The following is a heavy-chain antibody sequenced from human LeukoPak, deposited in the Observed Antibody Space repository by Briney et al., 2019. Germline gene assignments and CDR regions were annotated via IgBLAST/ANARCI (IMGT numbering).Heavy chain of an antibody. J-gene: IGHJ6*03. V-gene: IGHV3-30*18. D-gene: IGHD3-10*01. CDR1: GFTFSSYG. CDR2: ISYDGSNK. CDR3: AKDGYYYGSGSSHYYMDV. Sequence: GGSLRLSCAASGFTFSSYGMHWVRQAPGKGLEWVAVISYDGSNKYYADSVKGRFTISRDNSKNTLYLQMNSLRAEDTAVYYCAKDGYYYGSGSSHYYMDVWGKGTAVPVSS.